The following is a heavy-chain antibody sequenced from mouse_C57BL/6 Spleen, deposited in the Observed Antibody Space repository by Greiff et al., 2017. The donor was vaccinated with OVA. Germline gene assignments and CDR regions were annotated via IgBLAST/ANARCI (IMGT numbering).Heavy chain of an antibody. V-gene: IGHV5-9-1*02. CDR2: ISSGGDYI. CDR1: GFTFSSYA. CDR3: TREDDYDRSPAMDY. D-gene: IGHD2-4*01. Sequence: DVMLVESGEGLVKPGGSLKLSCAASGFTFSSYAMSWVRQTPEKRLEWVAYISSGGDYIYYADTVKGRFTISRDNARNTLYLQMSSLKSEDTAMYYCTREDDYDRSPAMDYWGQGTSVTVSS. J-gene: IGHJ4*01.